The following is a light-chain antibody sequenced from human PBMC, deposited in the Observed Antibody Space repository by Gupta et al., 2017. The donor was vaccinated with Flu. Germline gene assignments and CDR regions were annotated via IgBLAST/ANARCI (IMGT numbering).Light chain of an antibody. CDR2: QDN. V-gene: IGLV3-1*01. CDR1: KLGNKY. Sequence: SYELTQSPSVSVSPGQTASIPCSEDKLGNKYIYWYQQKPGQSPVLVINQDNKRPSGIPERFSGSNSGNTATLTISGTQAMDEADYYCQAWDSSTPYVFGTGTKVTVL. J-gene: IGLJ1*01. CDR3: QAWDSSTPYV.